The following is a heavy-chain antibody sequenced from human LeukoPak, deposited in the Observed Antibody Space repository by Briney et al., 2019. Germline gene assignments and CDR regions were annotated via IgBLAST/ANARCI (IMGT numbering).Heavy chain of an antibody. J-gene: IGHJ6*03. D-gene: IGHD3-10*01. CDR1: GFTFNNYN. CDR2: ISSRSSSI. Sequence: GGSLRLSCAASGFTFNNYNMDWVRQAPGKGLEWVSSISSRSSSIYYADSVKGRFTISRDNAKSSLYLQMNSLRVEDTAVYYCARDGGSGSYRFYYYYHMDVWGKGTTVTVSS. CDR3: ARDGGSGSYRFYYYYHMDV. V-gene: IGHV3-21*06.